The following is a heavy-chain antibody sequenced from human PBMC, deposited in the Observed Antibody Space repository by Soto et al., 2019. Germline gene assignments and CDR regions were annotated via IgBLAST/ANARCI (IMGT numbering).Heavy chain of an antibody. CDR1: GFTFSSYA. Sequence: EVQLLESGGGLVQPGASLRLSCAASGFTFSSYAMSWVRQAPGKGLEWVSVISGSDDSTYYADSVKGRFTISRDNSKKALYRQINSPRAEDTAVYYCAKRSSSSTFDYWGQGTLVTVSS. J-gene: IGHJ4*02. V-gene: IGHV3-23*01. CDR3: AKRSSSSTFDY. CDR2: ISGSDDST. D-gene: IGHD6-6*01.